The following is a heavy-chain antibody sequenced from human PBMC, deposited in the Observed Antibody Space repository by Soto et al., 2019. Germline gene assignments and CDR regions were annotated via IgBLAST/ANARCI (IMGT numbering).Heavy chain of an antibody. CDR1: GFSFNTFG. V-gene: IGHV3-30*03. CDR3: ARNRLLGNYDRTDFEY. Sequence: QVQLVESGGGVVQPGKSLRLSCAASGFSFNTFGFHWVRQAPGKGLEWVAIISYDGKKKYYADSVTGRFNISRDNSKNAVYLQMDSLRGDDTALYYCARNRLLGNYDRTDFEYWGRGTQVTVSS. J-gene: IGHJ4*02. D-gene: IGHD1-7*01. CDR2: ISYDGKKK.